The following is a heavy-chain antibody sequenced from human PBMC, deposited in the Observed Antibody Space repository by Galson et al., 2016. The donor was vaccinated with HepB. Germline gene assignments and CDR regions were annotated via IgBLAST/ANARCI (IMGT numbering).Heavy chain of an antibody. CDR1: GYTFTTYA. Sequence: SVKVSCKASGYTFTTYAMYWVRQAPGQRLEWMGWINAANGDTKYSQKLQGRGTITWDTSANTAYMELSSLRSEDTAVYYCARGHVVATVDYYYYGLDVWGQGTTVTVSS. CDR3: ARGHVVATVDYYYYGLDV. V-gene: IGHV1-3*01. D-gene: IGHD5-12*01. J-gene: IGHJ6*02. CDR2: INAANGDT.